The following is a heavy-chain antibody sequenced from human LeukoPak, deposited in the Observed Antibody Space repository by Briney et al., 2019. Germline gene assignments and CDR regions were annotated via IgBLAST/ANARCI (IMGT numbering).Heavy chain of an antibody. D-gene: IGHD4-17*01. V-gene: IGHV1-2*02. J-gene: IGHJ4*02. Sequence: ASVKVSCKASGYTFTSYYMHWVRQAPGQGLEWMGWINPDSGGTNYAQKFQGRVTMTRDTSISTAYMELSRLRSDHTAVYYCARDGLYGDYVGYWGQGTLVTVSS. CDR3: ARDGLYGDYVGY. CDR2: INPDSGGT. CDR1: GYTFTSYY.